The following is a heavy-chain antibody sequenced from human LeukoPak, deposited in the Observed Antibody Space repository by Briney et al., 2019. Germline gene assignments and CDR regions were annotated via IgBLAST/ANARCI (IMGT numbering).Heavy chain of an antibody. CDR1: GFTFSDYD. V-gene: IGHV3-13*01. CDR2: IGTAGDT. D-gene: IGHD1-1*01. CDR3: ARVAKERVGGVYYFDY. J-gene: IGHJ4*02. Sequence: GGSLRLSCAASGFTFSDYDMHWVRQATGKGLEWVSAIGTAGDTYYTGSVKGRFTITRENAKNSLYLQMNSLRAGDTAVYYCARVAKERVGGVYYFDYWGQGTLVTVSS.